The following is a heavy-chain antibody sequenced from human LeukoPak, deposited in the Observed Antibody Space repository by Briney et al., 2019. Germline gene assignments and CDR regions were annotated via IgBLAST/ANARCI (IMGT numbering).Heavy chain of an antibody. Sequence: ASVKVSCKASGYTFTSYVINWVRQATGQGLEWMGWMNPNSGNTGYAQKFQGRVTMTGNTSISTAYMELSSLRSEDTAVYYCARVGIGYYDFWSGYPHTLDYWGQGTLVTVSS. CDR3: ARVGIGYYDFWSGYPHTLDY. CDR1: GYTFTSYV. D-gene: IGHD3-3*01. CDR2: MNPNSGNT. V-gene: IGHV1-8*01. J-gene: IGHJ4*02.